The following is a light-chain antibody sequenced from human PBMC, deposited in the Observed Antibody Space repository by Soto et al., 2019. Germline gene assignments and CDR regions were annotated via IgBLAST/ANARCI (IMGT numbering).Light chain of an antibody. J-gene: IGLJ2*01. Sequence: QSALTQPRSVSGSPGQPVTISCTGTSSDVGGYNYVSWYQQHPGKAPKLMISDVTKRPSGVPDRFSGSKSGNTASLSISGLQAEDEADYYCCSHAGSYTFGVFGGGTKLTVL. CDR2: DVT. CDR3: CSHAGSYTFGV. V-gene: IGLV2-11*01. CDR1: SSDVGGYNY.